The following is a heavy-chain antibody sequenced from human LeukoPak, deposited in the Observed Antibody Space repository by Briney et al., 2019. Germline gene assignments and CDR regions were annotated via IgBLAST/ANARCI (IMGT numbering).Heavy chain of an antibody. V-gene: IGHV3-7*01. CDR2: IRQGGNEN. Sequence: GGSLRLSCVASGFTFDSYWMTWVRQVPGKGLEWVANIRQGGNENYYADSVEGRFTISRDNARNSLFLQLDSLRVEDTAVYYCARVGSWELQRVFDSWGQGTLVTVSS. D-gene: IGHD1-26*01. CDR3: ARVGSWELQRVFDS. J-gene: IGHJ4*02. CDR1: GFTFDSYW.